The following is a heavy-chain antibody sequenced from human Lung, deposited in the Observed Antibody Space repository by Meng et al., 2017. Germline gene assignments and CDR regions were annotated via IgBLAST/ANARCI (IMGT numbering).Heavy chain of an antibody. V-gene: IGHV4-4*02. J-gene: IGHJ4*02. CDR3: ARGLGEAVVPRTMFNY. CDR2: IYHSRGT. Sequence: LQHTYPALVNPSWTPSLTRVLSGVSISSSTGCSWVRQPPGKGLEWIAEIYHSRGTKYNPSLKSRVTISVDKSKNQFSLKLSSVTAADTAVYYCARGLGEAVVPRTMFNYWGQGTLVTVSS. CDR1: GVSISSSTG. D-gene: IGHD2-2*01.